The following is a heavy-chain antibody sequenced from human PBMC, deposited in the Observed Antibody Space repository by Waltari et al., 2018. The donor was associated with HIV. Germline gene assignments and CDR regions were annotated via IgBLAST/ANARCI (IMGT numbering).Heavy chain of an antibody. CDR3: ARPQGTGWFDP. V-gene: IGHV4-34*01. CDR1: GGCFTGYY. D-gene: IGHD3-10*01. Sequence: QVQLQQWGTGLVKASQNVSLTCAVYGGCFTGYYWSWIRHPPVKGVEWIGEINHSGSTICNPSLKSRVTISVDTSKNQFSLKLSSVTAADTAVYYCARPQGTGWFDPWGLGTLVTV. CDR2: INHSGST. J-gene: IGHJ5*02.